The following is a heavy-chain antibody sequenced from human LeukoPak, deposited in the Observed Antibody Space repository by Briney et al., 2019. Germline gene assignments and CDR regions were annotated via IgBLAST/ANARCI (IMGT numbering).Heavy chain of an antibody. D-gene: IGHD2-21*01. CDR2: VPHDESDK. Sequence: GGSLRLSCATSGFIFNLYGMHWVRQAPGKGLEWVAFVPHDESDKFYTDSVKGRFTISRDNSKKTVSLEMNNLRTEDTAVYYCAKNVNAHYRVDCSDYWGQGTLVIVSS. CDR3: AKNVNAHYRVDCSDY. V-gene: IGHV3-30*02. J-gene: IGHJ4*02. CDR1: GFIFNLYG.